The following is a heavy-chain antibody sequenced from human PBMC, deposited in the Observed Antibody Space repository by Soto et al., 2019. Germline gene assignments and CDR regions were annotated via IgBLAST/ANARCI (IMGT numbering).Heavy chain of an antibody. CDR3: ARAKKKGLLKGGVSYFDY. J-gene: IGHJ4*02. CDR1: GFTVSSNY. Sequence: GGSLRLSCAASGFTVSSNYMSWVRQAPGKGLEWVSVIYSGGSTYYADSVKGRFTISRDNSKNTLYLQMNSLRAEDTAVYYCARAKKKGLLKGGVSYFDYWGQGTLVTVSS. CDR2: IYSGGST. V-gene: IGHV3-66*01. D-gene: IGHD3-22*01.